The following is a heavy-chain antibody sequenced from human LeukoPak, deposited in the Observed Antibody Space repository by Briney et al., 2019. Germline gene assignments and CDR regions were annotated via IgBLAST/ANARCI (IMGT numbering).Heavy chain of an antibody. D-gene: IGHD4-11*01. V-gene: IGHV3-21*01. CDR3: ARDDDYSSHFDY. CDR2: ISSSSSYI. Sequence: PGGSLRLSCAASGFTFSSYSMNWVRQAPGKGLEWVSSISSSSSYIYYADSVKGRFTISRDNAKNSLYLQMNSLRAEDTAVCYCARDDDYSSHFDYWGQGTLVTVSS. J-gene: IGHJ4*02. CDR1: GFTFSSYS.